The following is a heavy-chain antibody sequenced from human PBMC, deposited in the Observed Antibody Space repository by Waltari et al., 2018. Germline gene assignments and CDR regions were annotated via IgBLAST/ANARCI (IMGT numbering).Heavy chain of an antibody. V-gene: IGHV3-23*01. Sequence: EVQLLESGGGLVQPGGSLRLSCAASGFTFSSYAMSWVRQAPGQGLAWVSAISGSGGSTYYADSVKGRFTISRDNSKNTLYLQMNSLRAEDTAVYYCAKDGAFYCGGDCYYFDYWGQGTLVTVSS. CDR2: ISGSGGST. CDR3: AKDGAFYCGGDCYYFDY. J-gene: IGHJ4*02. CDR1: GFTFSSYA. D-gene: IGHD2-21*02.